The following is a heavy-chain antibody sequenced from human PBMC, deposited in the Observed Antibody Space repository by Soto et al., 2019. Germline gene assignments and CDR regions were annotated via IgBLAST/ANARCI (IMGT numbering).Heavy chain of an antibody. J-gene: IGHJ4*02. CDR3: ARGITGTLPGDY. Sequence: SETLSLTCTVSGGSISSYYWSWIRQPPGKGLEWIGYIYYSGSTNYNPSLKSRVTISVDTSKNQFSLKLSSVTAADTAVYYCARGITGTLPGDYWGQGTLVTVSS. D-gene: IGHD1-7*01. V-gene: IGHV4-59*12. CDR2: IYYSGST. CDR1: GGSISSYY.